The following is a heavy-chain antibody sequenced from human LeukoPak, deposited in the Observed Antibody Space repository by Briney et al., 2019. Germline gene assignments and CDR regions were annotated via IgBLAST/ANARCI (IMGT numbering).Heavy chain of an antibody. D-gene: IGHD1-20*01. CDR2: INWNGGST. Sequence: PGGSLSLSCEASGFTFENYVMSWVRQAPGKGLEWVSTINWNGGSTGYADSVKGRFTISRDNAKNSLFLQMNSLRAEDTAFYYCAREDYNWNDYYYYGMDVWGQGTTVTVSS. CDR3: AREDYNWNDYYYYGMDV. J-gene: IGHJ6*02. CDR1: GFTFENYV. V-gene: IGHV3-20*04.